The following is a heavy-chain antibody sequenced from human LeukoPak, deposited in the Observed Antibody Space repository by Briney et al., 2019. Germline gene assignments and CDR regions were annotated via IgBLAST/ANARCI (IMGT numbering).Heavy chain of an antibody. V-gene: IGHV1-2*02. CDR3: ARMDLYGGYSIGFDS. CDR2: INPNIGDT. J-gene: IGHJ5*01. CDR1: GYTFTGHF. D-gene: IGHD4-23*01. Sequence: ASVKVSCKASGYTFTGHFMHWVRQAPGQGLQWMGWINPNIGDTHYAQKFRGRVTMTRDTSISTVYMELSRLTSDDTAVYYCARMDLYGGYSIGFDSWGQGTLVIVSS.